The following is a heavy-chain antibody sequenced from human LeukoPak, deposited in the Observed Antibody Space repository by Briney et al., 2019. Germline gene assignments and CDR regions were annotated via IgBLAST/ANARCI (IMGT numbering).Heavy chain of an antibody. Sequence: KSSETLSLTCTVSGGSISSSSYYWGWIRQPPGKGLEWIGSIYYSGSTYYNPSLKSRVTISVDTSKNQFSLKLSSVTAADTAVYYCARLGYDSSGPPRYWGQGTLVTVSS. CDR2: IYYSGST. CDR1: GGSISSSSYY. CDR3: ARLGYDSSGPPRY. V-gene: IGHV4-39*01. D-gene: IGHD3-22*01. J-gene: IGHJ4*02.